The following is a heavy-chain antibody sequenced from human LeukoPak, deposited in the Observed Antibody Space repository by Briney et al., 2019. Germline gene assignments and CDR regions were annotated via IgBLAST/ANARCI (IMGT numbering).Heavy chain of an antibody. V-gene: IGHV1-2*02. CDR1: GYTFTGYY. D-gene: IGHD2-2*02. CDR2: INPNSGST. Sequence: PWASVTVSCTASGYTFTGYYMHWVRQAPGQGLEWMGWINPNSGSTNYAQKFQGRVTMTRDTSISTAYMELSRLRSDDTAVYYCARDRCSSTSCYTGPYDYWGQGTLVTVSS. CDR3: ARDRCSSTSCYTGPYDY. J-gene: IGHJ4*02.